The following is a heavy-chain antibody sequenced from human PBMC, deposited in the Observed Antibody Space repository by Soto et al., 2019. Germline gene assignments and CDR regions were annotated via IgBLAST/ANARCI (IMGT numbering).Heavy chain of an antibody. CDR2: IYYSGST. Sequence: SETLSLTCTVSDGSISSYYWGWIRQPPGKGLEWIGYIYYSGSTNYNPSLKSRVTISVDTSKNQFSLKLSSVTAADTAVYYCARGRYPDYYYYYYMDVWGKGTTVTVSS. J-gene: IGHJ6*03. CDR3: ARGRYPDYYYYYYMDV. V-gene: IGHV4-59*08. D-gene: IGHD3-16*02. CDR1: DGSISSYY.